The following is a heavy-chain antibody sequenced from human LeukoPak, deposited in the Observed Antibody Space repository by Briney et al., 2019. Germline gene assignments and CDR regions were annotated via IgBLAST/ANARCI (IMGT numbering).Heavy chain of an antibody. CDR2: IIPIFGTA. V-gene: IGHV1-69*01. CDR1: GGTCSSYA. D-gene: IGHD5-24*01. CDR3: ARDGDGYNSGLDY. J-gene: IGHJ4*02. Sequence: ASVKVSFKASGGTCSSYAISWVRQAPGQGLEWMGGIIPIFGTANYAQKFQGRVTITADESTSTAYMELSSLRAEDTAVYYCARDGDGYNSGLDYWGQGTLVTVSS.